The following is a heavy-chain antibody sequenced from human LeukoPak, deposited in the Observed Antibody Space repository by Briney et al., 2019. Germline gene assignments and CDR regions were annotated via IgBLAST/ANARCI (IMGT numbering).Heavy chain of an antibody. J-gene: IGHJ4*02. D-gene: IGHD6-13*01. CDR3: ARKDGYTSSWSFDY. CDR1: GFTFSSYA. CDR2: ISSSGSTT. Sequence: GGSLRLSCAASGFTFSSYAMHWVRQAPGKGLEWVSSISSSGSTTNYADSAKGRFTISRDNAKNSLYLQMNSLRAEDTAVYYCARKDGYTSSWSFDYWGQGTLVTVSS. V-gene: IGHV3-48*04.